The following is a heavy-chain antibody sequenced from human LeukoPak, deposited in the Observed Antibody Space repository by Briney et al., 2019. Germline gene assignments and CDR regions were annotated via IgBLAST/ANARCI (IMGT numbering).Heavy chain of an antibody. CDR3: ARVTAPYDFWSGYQPGYYYYGMDV. CDR2: IYYSGST. V-gene: IGHV4-59*01. Sequence: TTSETLSLTCTVSGGSISSYYWSWIRQPPGKGLEWIGYIYYSGSTNYNPSLKSRVTISVDTSKNQFSLKLSSVTAADTAVYYCARVTAPYDFWSGYQPGYYYYGMDVWGQGTTVTVSS. CDR1: GGSISSYY. J-gene: IGHJ6*02. D-gene: IGHD3-3*01.